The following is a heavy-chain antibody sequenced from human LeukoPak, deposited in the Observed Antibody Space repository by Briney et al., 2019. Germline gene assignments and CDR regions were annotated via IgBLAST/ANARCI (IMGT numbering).Heavy chain of an antibody. V-gene: IGHV4-39*07. Sequence: SESLSLTCAVYGGSISSGSYYWGWIRQPPGKGLEWIGSIYYSGSTYYKPSLKSRVTISLDTSKNQFSLKLSSVTAADTAVYYCARAYSPPQWSPFDYWGQGTLVTVSS. J-gene: IGHJ4*02. CDR2: IYYSGST. CDR3: ARAYSPPQWSPFDY. CDR1: GGSISSGSYY. D-gene: IGHD6-13*01.